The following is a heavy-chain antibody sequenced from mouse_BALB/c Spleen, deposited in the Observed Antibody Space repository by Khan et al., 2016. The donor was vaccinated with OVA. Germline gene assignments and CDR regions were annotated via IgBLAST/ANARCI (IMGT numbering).Heavy chain of an antibody. V-gene: IGHV14-3*02. Sequence: VQLKESGADLVKPGASVRLSCTSSGFNIKDTYMHWVKQRPEQGLEWIGRIDPANGDTKYDPKFQGKATITADPSSNTAYLQLSSLTSEDTAVYYCARTYDGSYSYFDYWGQGTTLTVSS. CDR3: ARTYDGSYSYFDY. CDR2: IDPANGDT. CDR1: GFNIKDTY. D-gene: IGHD2-10*01. J-gene: IGHJ2*01.